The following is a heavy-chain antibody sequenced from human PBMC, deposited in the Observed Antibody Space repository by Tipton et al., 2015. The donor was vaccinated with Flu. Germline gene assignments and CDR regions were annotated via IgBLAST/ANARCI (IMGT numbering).Heavy chain of an antibody. CDR1: GDSIRSDYF. CDR2: VSRSGDT. CDR3: ARRDYSNYVSDPKSWFDP. D-gene: IGHD4-11*01. V-gene: IGHV4-38-2*01. J-gene: IGHJ5*02. Sequence: TLSLTCAVSGDSIRSDYFWGWIRQFPGKGLEWIGTVSRSGDTVYNPSLKSRVSISIDTSKNQFSLKMKSVTATDMAAYYCARRDYSNYVSDPKSWFDPWGQGTLVAVSS.